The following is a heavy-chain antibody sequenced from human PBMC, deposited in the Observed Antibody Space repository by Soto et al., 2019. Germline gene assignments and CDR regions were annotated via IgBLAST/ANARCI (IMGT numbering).Heavy chain of an antibody. CDR3: ASVDTADGAFDY. V-gene: IGHV3-30-3*01. CDR1: GFTFSSYA. J-gene: IGHJ4*02. D-gene: IGHD3-10*01. CDR2: ISYDGSNK. Sequence: PGGSLRLSCAASGFTFSSYAMHWVRQDPGKGLEWVAVISYDGSNKYYADSVKGRFIISRDNSKNTLYMQMNSLRAEDTAVYYCASVDTADGAFDYWGQGTLVTVSS.